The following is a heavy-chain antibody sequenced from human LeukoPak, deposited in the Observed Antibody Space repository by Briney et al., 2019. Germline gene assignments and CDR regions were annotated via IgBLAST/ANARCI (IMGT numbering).Heavy chain of an antibody. Sequence: GESLKISCKGSGYGFTSYWIGWVRQMPGKGLEWMGIICPDDSDTRYSPSFQGQVTISADKSISTAYLQWSGLKASDTAMYYCARHLRAAAGYYFDYWGQGTLVTVSS. CDR1: GYGFTSYW. CDR2: ICPDDSDT. V-gene: IGHV5-51*01. CDR3: ARHLRAAAGYYFDY. D-gene: IGHD6-13*01. J-gene: IGHJ4*02.